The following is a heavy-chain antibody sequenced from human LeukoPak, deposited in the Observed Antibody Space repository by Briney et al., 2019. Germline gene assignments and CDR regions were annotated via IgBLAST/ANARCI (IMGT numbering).Heavy chain of an antibody. CDR3: ARHPVDTAMAEPPGEDFTYYFDY. V-gene: IGHV1-69*06. CDR2: IIPIFGTA. D-gene: IGHD5-18*01. Sequence: SVKVSCKASGGTFSSYAISWVRQAPGQGLEWMGGIIPIFGTANYAQKFQGGVTITADKSTSTAYMELSCLRSEDTAVYYCARHPVDTAMAEPPGEDFTYYFDYWGQGTLVTVSS. J-gene: IGHJ4*02. CDR1: GGTFSSYA.